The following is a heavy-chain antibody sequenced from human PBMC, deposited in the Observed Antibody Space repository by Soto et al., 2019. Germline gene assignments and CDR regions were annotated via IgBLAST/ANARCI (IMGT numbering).Heavy chain of an antibody. CDR2: IYYSGST. J-gene: IGHJ4*02. V-gene: IGHV4-59*08. Sequence: SETLSLTCTVSGGSISSYYWSWIRQPPGKGLEWIGYIYYSGSTNYNPSLKSRVTISVDTSKNQFSLKLSSVTAADTAVYYCARLDYDSSGYYYRLDYWGQGTLVTVSS. CDR1: GGSISSYY. CDR3: ARLDYDSSGYYYRLDY. D-gene: IGHD3-22*01.